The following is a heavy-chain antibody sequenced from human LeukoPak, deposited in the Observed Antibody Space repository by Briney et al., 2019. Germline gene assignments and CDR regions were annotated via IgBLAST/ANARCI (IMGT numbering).Heavy chain of an antibody. V-gene: IGHV1-2*06. CDR3: ARGDYGSGSYYNGSPPPGY. CDR2: INPNSGGT. Sequence: ASVKVSCKASGYTFTSYYMHWVRQAPGQGSEWMGRINPNSGGTNYAQKFQGRVTMTRDTSISPAYMELSRLRSDDTAVYYCARGDYGSGSYYNGSPPPGYWGQGTLVTVSS. CDR1: GYTFTSYY. J-gene: IGHJ4*02. D-gene: IGHD3-10*01.